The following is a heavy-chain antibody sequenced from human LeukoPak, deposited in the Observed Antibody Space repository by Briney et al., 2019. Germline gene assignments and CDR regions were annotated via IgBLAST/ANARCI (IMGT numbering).Heavy chain of an antibody. J-gene: IGHJ4*02. CDR1: VGSTSIYF. Sequence: PESLSLTPTLSVGSTSIYFWSSVRQPPRKGLEWIGDVSYDGSTNCSPSLKSRVTISLYTSKNQYSLNLSSVTTADTAVYYCARTTTTFDDWGQGTLVTVSS. CDR2: VSYDGST. CDR3: ARTTTTFDD. D-gene: IGHD1-1*01. V-gene: IGHV4-59*01.